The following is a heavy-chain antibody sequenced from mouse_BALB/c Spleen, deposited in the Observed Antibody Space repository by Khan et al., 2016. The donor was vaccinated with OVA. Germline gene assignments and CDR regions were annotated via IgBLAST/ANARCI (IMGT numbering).Heavy chain of an antibody. CDR3: AREDGNYGAFAY. D-gene: IGHD2-1*01. CDR1: GYTFTDYA. V-gene: IGHV1S137*01. J-gene: IGHJ3*01. CDR2: ISTYSGNS. Sequence: QVRLQQSGPELVRPGVSVKISCKGSGYTFTDYALHWVKHSHAKSLEWIGIISTYSGNSNYNQRFKGKATMTVGKSSSTAYMELARLTSEDSAIYYCAREDGNYGAFAYWGQGTLVTVSA.